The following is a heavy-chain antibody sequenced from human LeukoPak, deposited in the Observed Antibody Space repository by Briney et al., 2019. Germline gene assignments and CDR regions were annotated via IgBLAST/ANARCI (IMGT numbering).Heavy chain of an antibody. D-gene: IGHD3-22*01. CDR3: VRDGRKYYDSSVLDYFDY. Sequence: ASVKVSCKASGGTFSNYAINWVRQAPGQGLEWMGGVLPIFNKTNYAQKFQGRVTITTDEFTSAAYMELSSLRSEDTAVHYCVRDGRKYYDSSVLDYFDYWGQGTLVTVSS. V-gene: IGHV1-69*05. CDR2: VLPIFNKT. J-gene: IGHJ4*02. CDR1: GGTFSNYA.